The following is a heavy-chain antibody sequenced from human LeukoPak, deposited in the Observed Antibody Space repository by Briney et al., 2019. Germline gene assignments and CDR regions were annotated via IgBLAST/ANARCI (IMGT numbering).Heavy chain of an antibody. J-gene: IGHJ4*02. D-gene: IGHD4-17*01. CDR2: INHSGST. V-gene: IGHV4-34*01. Sequence: MTSETLSLTCAVYGGSFSGYYWSWIRQPPGKGLEWIGEINHSGSTNYNPSLKSRVTISVDTSKNQFSLKLSSVTAADTAVYYCARSMTTVTTSDYWGQGTLVTVSS. CDR1: GGSFSGYY. CDR3: ARSMTTVTTSDY.